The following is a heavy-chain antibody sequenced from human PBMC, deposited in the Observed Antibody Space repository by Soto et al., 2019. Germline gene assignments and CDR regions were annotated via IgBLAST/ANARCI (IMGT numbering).Heavy chain of an antibody. CDR1: GGSISSYY. CDR2: IYYSGST. V-gene: IGHV4-59*01. CDR3: AREDKGVITFGGVIVPNDAFDI. D-gene: IGHD3-16*02. Sequence: SETLSLTCTVSGGSISSYYWSWIRQPPGKGLEWIGYIYYSGSTNYNPSLKSRVTISVDTSKNQFSLKLSSVTAADTAVYYCAREDKGVITFGGVIVPNDAFDIWGQGTMVTVSS. J-gene: IGHJ3*02.